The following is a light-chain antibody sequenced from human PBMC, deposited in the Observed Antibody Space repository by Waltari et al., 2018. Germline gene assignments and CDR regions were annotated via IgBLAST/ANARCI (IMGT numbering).Light chain of an antibody. V-gene: IGKV1-39*01. CDR3: QQSFTTPRT. Sequence: DVQMTQSPSSLSASLGDRVTITCRAGQSISSYLNWYQQKPGMAPKLLIYASSTLQTGVPSRFSGSGSGTDFTLTISSLQPEDFATYYCQQSFTTPRTFGGGTKVEIK. CDR1: QSISSY. CDR2: ASS. J-gene: IGKJ4*01.